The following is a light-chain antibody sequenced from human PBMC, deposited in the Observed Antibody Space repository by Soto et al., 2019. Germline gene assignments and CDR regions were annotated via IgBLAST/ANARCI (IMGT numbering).Light chain of an antibody. J-gene: IGLJ3*02. CDR3: QSYDSSLSAL. CDR1: SSNIGAGYD. V-gene: IGLV1-40*01. Sequence: QSVLTQPPSVSGAPGQRVTISCTGSSSNIGAGYDVHWYQQLPGTALKLLIYGNSNRPSGVPDRFSGSKSGTSASLAITGLQAEYEADYYCQSYDSSLSALFGGGTKLTVL. CDR2: GNS.